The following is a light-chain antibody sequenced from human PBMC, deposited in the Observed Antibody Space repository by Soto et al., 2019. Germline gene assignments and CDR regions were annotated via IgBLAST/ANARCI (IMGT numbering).Light chain of an antibody. J-gene: IGLJ1*01. Sequence: QSVLTQPASVSGSPGQSITISCTGTSSDVGDYPYVSWYQQHPGRVPKLIIYEVTNRPPGITSRFSGSKSENTASLTISGLQAEDEADYYCSSYSATNTLVFGSGTKVTVL. V-gene: IGLV2-14*01. CDR1: SSDVGDYPY. CDR2: EVT. CDR3: SSYSATNTLV.